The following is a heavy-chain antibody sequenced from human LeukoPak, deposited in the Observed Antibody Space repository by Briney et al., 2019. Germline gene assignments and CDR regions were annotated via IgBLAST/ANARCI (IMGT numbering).Heavy chain of an antibody. V-gene: IGHV1-8*03. CDR2: MNPNSGNT. D-gene: IGHD2-21*01. CDR1: GYTLTELS. J-gene: IGHJ4*02. CDR3: ARLSGTSTYCGGDCLDYFDY. Sequence: ASVKVSCKVSGYTLTELSMHWVRQATGQGLEWMGWMNPNSGNTGYAQKFQGRVTITRNTSISTAYMELSSLRSEDTAVYYCARLSGTSTYCGGDCLDYFDYWGQGTLVTVSS.